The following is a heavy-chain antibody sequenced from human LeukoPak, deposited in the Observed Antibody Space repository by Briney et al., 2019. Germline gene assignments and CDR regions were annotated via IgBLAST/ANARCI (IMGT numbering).Heavy chain of an antibody. Sequence: SGGSLRLSCAASGFTFTSYSMNWVRQAPGKGLEWVSTISGGGGSTYYADSVKGRFTISRDNSKNTLYLQMNSLRAEDTAVYYCATRPWGYYDSSGYYRFDYWGQGTLVTVSS. J-gene: IGHJ4*02. D-gene: IGHD3-22*01. CDR3: ATRPWGYYDSSGYYRFDY. CDR2: ISGGGGST. V-gene: IGHV3-23*01. CDR1: GFTFTSYS.